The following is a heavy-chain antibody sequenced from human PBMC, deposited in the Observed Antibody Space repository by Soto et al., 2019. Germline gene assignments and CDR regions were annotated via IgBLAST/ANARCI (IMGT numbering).Heavy chain of an antibody. J-gene: IGHJ4*02. V-gene: IGHV1-69*06. Sequence: SVKVSCKASGGTFSSYAISWVRQAPEQGLEWMGGIIPIFGTANYAQKFQGRVTITADKSTSTAYMELSSPRSEDTAVYYCARDYGDGSGSYYARFDYWGQGTLVTVSS. CDR1: GGTFSSYA. CDR2: IIPIFGTA. CDR3: ARDYGDGSGSYYARFDY. D-gene: IGHD3-10*01.